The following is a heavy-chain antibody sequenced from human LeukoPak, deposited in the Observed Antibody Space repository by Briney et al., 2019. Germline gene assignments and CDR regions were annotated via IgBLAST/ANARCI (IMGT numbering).Heavy chain of an antibody. CDR3: ARLPYSGYYLGFGVAFDI. V-gene: IGHV1-69*04. Sequence: ASVKVSCKASGGTFSSYAISWVRQAPGQGLEWMGRIIPILGIANYAQKFQGRVTITADKSTSTAYMELSSLRSEDTAVYYCARLPYSGYYLGFGVAFDIWGQGTMVTVSS. CDR1: GGTFSSYA. D-gene: IGHD3-22*01. J-gene: IGHJ3*02. CDR2: IIPILGIA.